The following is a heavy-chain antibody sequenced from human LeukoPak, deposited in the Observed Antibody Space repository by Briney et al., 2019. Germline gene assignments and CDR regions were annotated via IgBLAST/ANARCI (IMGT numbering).Heavy chain of an antibody. J-gene: IGHJ5*02. CDR3: ARHGGSGLDRFDP. CDR1: GGSISNSSYF. V-gene: IGHV4-39*01. CDR2: IYNTGST. Sequence: SETLSLTCTVSGGSISNSSYFWGWIRQPPGKGLQWIGSIYNTGSTYYNPSLKSRVTISVDTSNNQFSLKLSSVTAADTAVYYCARHGGSGLDRFDPWGQGTPVTVSS. D-gene: IGHD3-10*01.